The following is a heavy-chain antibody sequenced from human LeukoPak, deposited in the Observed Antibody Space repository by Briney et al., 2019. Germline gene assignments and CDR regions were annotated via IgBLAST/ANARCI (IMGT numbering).Heavy chain of an antibody. CDR3: AREGSGVAGHFDY. D-gene: IGHD6-19*01. J-gene: IGHJ4*01. V-gene: IGHV3-21*01. CDR2: ISSSSSYI. Sequence: GGSLRLSFAASGFTFISYRMNWVRRAPGKGLEWVSSISSSSSYIYYADSVKGRFTISRDNAKNSLYLQMNSLRAEDTAVYYCAREGSGVAGHFDYSGHGTLVTVSS. CDR1: GFTFISYR.